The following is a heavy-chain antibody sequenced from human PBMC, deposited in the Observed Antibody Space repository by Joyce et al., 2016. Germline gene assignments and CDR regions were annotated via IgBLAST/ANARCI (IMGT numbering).Heavy chain of an antibody. CDR2: INPNSGGT. D-gene: IGHD2-15*01. CDR1: GYTFTGYY. V-gene: IGHV1-2*06. CDR3: ARPHGDLAVVVAAAPPDY. J-gene: IGHJ4*02. Sequence: QVQLVQSGAEVKKPGASVKVSCKASGYTFTGYYMYWVRQAPGQGLEWMGRINPNSGGTNYAKKFQGRVTMTRDTSISTAYMELSRLTSDDTAVYYCARPHGDLAVVVAAAPPDYWGQGTLVTVSS.